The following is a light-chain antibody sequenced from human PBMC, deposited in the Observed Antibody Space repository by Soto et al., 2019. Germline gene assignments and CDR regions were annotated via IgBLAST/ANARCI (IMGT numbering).Light chain of an antibody. V-gene: IGKV1-5*03. J-gene: IGKJ1*01. CDR1: QSISYR. CDR3: LQHDSLWT. Sequence: DIQMTQSPSTLSASVGDRVTITCRASQSISYRLAWYQQKPGKAPKLLIYKASTLESGVPSRFSGSGSGTAFTLTISSLQPDDFGYYYCLQHDSLWTFGQGTKVEIK. CDR2: KAS.